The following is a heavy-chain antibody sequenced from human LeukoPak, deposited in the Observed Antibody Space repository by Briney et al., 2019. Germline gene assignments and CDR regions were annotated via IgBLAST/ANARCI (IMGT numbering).Heavy chain of an antibody. V-gene: IGHV4-59*01. Sequence: SETLSLTRTVSGGSISSYYWSWIRQPPGKGLEWIGYIYYSGSTNYNPSLKSRVTISVDTSKNQFSLKLSSVTAADTAVYYCARDGGYSYGPGGYYYYGMDVWGKGTTVTVSS. D-gene: IGHD5-18*01. J-gene: IGHJ6*04. CDR2: IYYSGST. CDR1: GGSISSYY. CDR3: ARDGGYSYGPGGYYYYGMDV.